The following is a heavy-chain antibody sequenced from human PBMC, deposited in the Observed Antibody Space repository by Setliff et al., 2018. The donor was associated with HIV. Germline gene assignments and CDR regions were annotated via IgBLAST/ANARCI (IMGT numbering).Heavy chain of an antibody. CDR1: NGSISSGDHY. J-gene: IGHJ5*02. Sequence: SETLSLTCTVSNGSISSGDHYWSWIRQHPGKGLEWIGYIFYRGSSYYNPSLKSRVSLSIDTSKNYFSLKLTSVTAADTAMYFCARAGHYDFLGGFSAQPLDPWGRGILVTVSS. CDR3: ARAGHYDFLGGFSAQPLDP. D-gene: IGHD3-3*01. CDR2: IFYRGSS. V-gene: IGHV4-31*03.